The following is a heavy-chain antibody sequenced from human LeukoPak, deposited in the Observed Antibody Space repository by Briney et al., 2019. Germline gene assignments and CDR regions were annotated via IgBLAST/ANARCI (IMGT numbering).Heavy chain of an antibody. V-gene: IGHV3-21*01. Sequence: PGGSLRLSCAASGFTFSSYSMNWVRQAPGKGLEWVSSISSSSSYIYYADSVKGRFTISRDNAKNSLFLQMDSQRAEDTAVYYCARGKLGSGWYEDLFDYWGQGTLVTVSS. D-gene: IGHD6-19*01. CDR2: ISSSSSYI. J-gene: IGHJ4*02. CDR1: GFTFSSYS. CDR3: ARGKLGSGWYEDLFDY.